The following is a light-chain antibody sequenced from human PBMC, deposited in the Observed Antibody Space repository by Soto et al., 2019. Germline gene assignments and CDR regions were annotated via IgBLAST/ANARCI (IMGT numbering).Light chain of an antibody. CDR3: ASWDDDLRGPL. J-gene: IGLJ2*01. CDR1: TSNIATNN. V-gene: IGLV1-44*01. Sequence: QAVVTQSPSASGTPGQRVTISCSGTTSNIATNNVNWYQHLPGTAPKLLIYANQYRPSGVPDRFSGSKSGSSASLAISGLQSEDEADYFCASWDDDLRGPLFGGATKLTVL. CDR2: ANQ.